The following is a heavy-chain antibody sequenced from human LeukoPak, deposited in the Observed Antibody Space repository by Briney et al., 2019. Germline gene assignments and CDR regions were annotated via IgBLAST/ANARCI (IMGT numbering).Heavy chain of an antibody. J-gene: IGHJ4*02. CDR1: GYTFTSYA. V-gene: IGHV7-4-1*02. CDR2: INTNTGNP. Sequence: ASVKVSCKASGYTFTSYAMNWVRQAPGQGLEWMGWINTNTGNPTYAQGFTGRFVFSSDTSVSTAYLQISSLTPEDTAVYYCVKDLRVVDWGQGTLVTVSS. CDR3: VKDLRVVD. D-gene: IGHD3-22*01.